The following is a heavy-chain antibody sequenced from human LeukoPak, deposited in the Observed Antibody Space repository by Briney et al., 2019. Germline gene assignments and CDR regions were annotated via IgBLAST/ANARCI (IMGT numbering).Heavy chain of an antibody. CDR3: ARAHYNWNEPPFDH. CDR2: IWYDGTNK. J-gene: IGHJ4*02. CDR1: GSFFSSYG. V-gene: IGHV3-33*01. Sequence: GGSLRLSCAASGSFFSSYGMHWVRQAPGKGLEWVALIWYDGTNKYYTDSVKGRFTISRDNSNNTLYLEMSSLRAEDTAVYYCARAHYNWNEPPFDHWGQGVLVTVSS. D-gene: IGHD1-20*01.